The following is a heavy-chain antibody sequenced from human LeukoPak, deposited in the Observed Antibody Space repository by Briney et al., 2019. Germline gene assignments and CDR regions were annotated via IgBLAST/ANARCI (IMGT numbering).Heavy chain of an antibody. CDR2: TYHSGST. J-gene: IGHJ4*02. CDR1: GGSISSSNW. Sequence: SGTLSLTCAVSGGSISSSNWWSWVRQPPGKGLEWIGETYHSGSTNYNPSLKSRVTISVDKSKTQFSLRLSSVTAADTAMYYCAKVRFAQLLSFDYWGQGTLVTVSS. CDR3: AKVRFAQLLSFDY. D-gene: IGHD2-2*01. V-gene: IGHV4-4*02.